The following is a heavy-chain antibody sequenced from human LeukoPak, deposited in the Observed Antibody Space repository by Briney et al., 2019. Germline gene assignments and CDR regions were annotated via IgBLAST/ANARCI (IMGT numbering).Heavy chain of an antibody. V-gene: IGHV1-8*01. CDR2: MNPNSGNT. CDR3: ARGEYSSSAVYNWFDP. CDR1: GYTFTSYD. Sequence: VASVKVSCKASGYTFTSYDINWLRQATGQGLEWMGWMNPNSGNTGYAQKFQGRVTMTRNTSVSTAYMELSSLRSEDTAVYYCARGEYSSSAVYNWFDPWGQGTLVTVSS. D-gene: IGHD6-6*01. J-gene: IGHJ5*02.